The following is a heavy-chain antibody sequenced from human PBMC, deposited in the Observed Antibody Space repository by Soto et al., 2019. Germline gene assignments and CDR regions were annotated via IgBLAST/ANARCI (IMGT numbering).Heavy chain of an antibody. CDR2: IIPIFGTA. CDR1: GGTFSSYA. D-gene: IGHD6-19*01. CDR3: ALFPVGLRHIAVAGSRFDY. Sequence: GASVKVSCKASGGTFSSYAISWVRQAPGQGLEWMGGIIPIFGTANYAQKFQGRVTITADESTSTAYMELSSLRSEDTAVYYCALFPVGLRHIAVAGSRFDYWGQRTLVTVSS. J-gene: IGHJ4*02. V-gene: IGHV1-69*13.